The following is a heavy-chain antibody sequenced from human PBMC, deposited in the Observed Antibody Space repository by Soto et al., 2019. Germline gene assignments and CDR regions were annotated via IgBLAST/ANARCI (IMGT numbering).Heavy chain of an antibody. Sequence: SGGSLRLSCAASGFTFSNYDIHWVRQATGKGLEXVSXXDXXGXTXXXDXXXGRFTISREKAKNSLYLQMNSLRADDTAVYYCARAARWLQSRYFDLWGRGTLVTASS. CDR3: ARAARWLQSRYFDL. V-gene: IGHV3-13*01. CDR1: GFTFSNYD. J-gene: IGHJ2*01. CDR2: XDXXGXT. D-gene: IGHD5-12*01.